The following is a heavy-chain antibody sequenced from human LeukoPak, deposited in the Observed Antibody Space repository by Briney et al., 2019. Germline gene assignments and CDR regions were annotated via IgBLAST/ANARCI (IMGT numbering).Heavy chain of an antibody. CDR2: IIPIFGTA. J-gene: IGHJ6*02. Sequence: SVKVSCKASGGTFSSYAISWVRQAPGQGLEWMGGIIPIFGTANYAQKFQGRVTITADESTSTAYMELSSLRSEDTAVYYCAREGKYSSSSSFNYYYYGMDAWGQGTTVTVSS. D-gene: IGHD6-6*01. CDR3: AREGKYSSSSSFNYYYYGMDA. V-gene: IGHV1-69*13. CDR1: GGTFSSYA.